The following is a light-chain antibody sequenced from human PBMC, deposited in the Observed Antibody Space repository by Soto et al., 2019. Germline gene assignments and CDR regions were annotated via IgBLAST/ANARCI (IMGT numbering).Light chain of an antibody. V-gene: IGKV3D-20*02. Sequence: EIVLTQSPGTLSLSPGETATLSCRASQSVSSSYLAWYQQKPGQAPRLLIYGASNRATGIPARFSGSGSGTDFTLTISDLEPEDFAVYYCQQHSHWPPWTFGQGTKVDIK. CDR1: QSVSSSY. CDR2: GAS. J-gene: IGKJ1*01. CDR3: QQHSHWPPWT.